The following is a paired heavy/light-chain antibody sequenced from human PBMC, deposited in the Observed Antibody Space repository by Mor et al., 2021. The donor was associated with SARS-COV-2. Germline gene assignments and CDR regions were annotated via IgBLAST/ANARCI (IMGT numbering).Heavy chain of an antibody. CDR1: GFTLSTYW. Sequence: EVQLVESGGGLVQPGGSLRLSCAASGFTLSTYWMHWVRQVPGKRLVWVARINNDGRITGSSTSYGDSLKGRFTISRDNAKNTLYLQMDSLRAEDTAVYYCTRSIDYGDTAFDYWGQGTLVTVSS. V-gene: IGHV3-74*01. CDR2: INNDGRITGSST. D-gene: IGHD4-17*01. CDR3: TRSIDYGDTAFDY. J-gene: IGHJ4*02.
Light chain of an antibody. CDR3: QQRNSWPLT. V-gene: IGKV3-11*01. J-gene: IGKJ4*01. CDR2: DAS. Sequence: EIVLTQSPATLSLSPGERATLSCRASQSVNSYLAWYQQKPGQAPRLLIYDASNRATGIPARFSGSGSGTDFTLTISSLEPEDFAIYYCQQRNSWPLTFGGGTKLEIK. CDR1: QSVNSY.